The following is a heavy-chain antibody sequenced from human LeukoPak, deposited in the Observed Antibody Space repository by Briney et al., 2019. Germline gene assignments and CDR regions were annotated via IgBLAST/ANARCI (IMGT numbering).Heavy chain of an antibody. D-gene: IGHD3-22*01. V-gene: IGHV7-4-1*02. CDR2: INTNTGNP. J-gene: IGHJ5*02. CDR3: ARYYYDSSGSGGAWFDP. CDR1: GYTFTSYA. Sequence: ASVNVSCKASGYTFTSYAMNWVRHAPGQGLEWMGWINTNTGNPTYAQGFTGRFVFSLDTSVSTAYLQISSLKAEDTAVYYCARYYYDSSGSGGAWFDPWGQGTLVTVSS.